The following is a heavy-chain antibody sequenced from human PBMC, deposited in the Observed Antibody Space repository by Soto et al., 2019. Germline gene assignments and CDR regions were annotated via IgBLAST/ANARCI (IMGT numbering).Heavy chain of an antibody. D-gene: IGHD2-8*01. CDR3: ARDTKWGYWYFDL. CDR1: GFTFSTYG. J-gene: IGHJ2*01. V-gene: IGHV3-33*01. Sequence: QVQLVESGGGVVQPGKSLRLSCAASGFTFSTYGMHWVRQAPGKGLEWVAVILYDGSNKYYADSVKGRFTIARDNSKNTLYLQMNSLRAEDTAVYYCARDTKWGYWYFDLWGRGTLVTVSS. CDR2: ILYDGSNK.